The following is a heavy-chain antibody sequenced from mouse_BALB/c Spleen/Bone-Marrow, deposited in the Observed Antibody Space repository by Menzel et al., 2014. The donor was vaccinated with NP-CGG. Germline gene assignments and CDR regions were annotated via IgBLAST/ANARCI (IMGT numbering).Heavy chain of an antibody. CDR2: MWAGGDI. CDR1: GFSLTSYG. CDR3: VREGYFYAMDY. Sequence: QVQLQQSGPGLVAPSQSLSITCTVSGFSLTSYGVHWVRQPPGKGLEWLGVMWAGGDISYNSALISRLIISKDSSKSQVFLKMNRLQTNDKAMYYCVREGYFYAMDYWGEGTSVTVSS. V-gene: IGHV2-9*02. J-gene: IGHJ4*01.